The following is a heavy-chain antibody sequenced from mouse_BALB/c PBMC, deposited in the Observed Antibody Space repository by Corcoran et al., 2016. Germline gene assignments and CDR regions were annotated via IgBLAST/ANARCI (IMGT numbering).Heavy chain of an antibody. Sequence: EVQLQQSGAELVRPGALVKLSCKASGFNIKDYYMHWVKQRPEQGLEWIGWIDPENGNTIYDPKFQGKASITADTSSNTAYLQLSSLTSEDTAVYYCARVYGSSYHYFDYWGQGTTPTVSS. CDR3: ARVYGSSYHYFDY. D-gene: IGHD1-1*01. CDR1: GFNIKDYY. CDR2: IDPENGNT. J-gene: IGHJ2*01. V-gene: IGHV14-1*02.